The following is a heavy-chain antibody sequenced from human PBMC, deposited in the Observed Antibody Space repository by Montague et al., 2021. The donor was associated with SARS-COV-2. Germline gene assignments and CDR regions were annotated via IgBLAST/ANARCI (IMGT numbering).Heavy chain of an antibody. J-gene: IGHJ6*02. Sequence: SETLSLTCAVYGGSSSGYYWSWIRQPPGKGLEWIGEINHSGSTNYNPSLKSRVTISVDTSKNQFSLKLSSVTAADTAVYYCARTGHCSSTSCQGYYYYGMDVWGQGTTVTVSS. CDR2: INHSGST. D-gene: IGHD2-2*01. V-gene: IGHV4-34*01. CDR3: ARTGHCSSTSCQGYYYYGMDV. CDR1: GGSSSGYY.